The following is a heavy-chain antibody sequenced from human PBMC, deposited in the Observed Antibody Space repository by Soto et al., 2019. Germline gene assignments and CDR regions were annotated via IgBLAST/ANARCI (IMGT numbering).Heavy chain of an antibody. D-gene: IGHD3-9*01. CDR2: ISAYNGNT. CDR3: ARARYDILSGYYPNFVS. J-gene: IGHJ4*02. V-gene: IGHV1-18*01. Sequence: ASVKVSCKASGYTFTSYGISWVRQAPGQGLEWMGWISAYNGNTNYAQKLQGRVTMTTDTSTSTAYMELRSLRFDDTAVYYCARARYDILSGYYPNFVSWGQGTVVTVSS. CDR1: GYTFTSYG.